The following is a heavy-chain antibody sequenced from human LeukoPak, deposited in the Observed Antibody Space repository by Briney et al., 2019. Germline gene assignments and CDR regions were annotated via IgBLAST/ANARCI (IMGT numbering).Heavy chain of an antibody. J-gene: IGHJ5*01. D-gene: IGHD3-10*01. Sequence: GGSLRLSCAASGFTFSSYGMHWVRQAPGKGLEWVTFIRYDGSNKYYADSVKGRFTISRDNSKNTLYLQMNSLRAEDTAVFYCARARRSGGITMVRGVKDRGWFDSWGQGILVTVSS. V-gene: IGHV3-30*02. CDR2: IRYDGSNK. CDR1: GFTFSSYG. CDR3: ARARRSGGITMVRGVKDRGWFDS.